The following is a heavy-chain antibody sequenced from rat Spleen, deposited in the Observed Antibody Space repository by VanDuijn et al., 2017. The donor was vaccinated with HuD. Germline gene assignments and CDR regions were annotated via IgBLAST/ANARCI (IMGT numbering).Heavy chain of an antibody. CDR2: INKDSSTI. CDR1: GFNFNDHW. J-gene: IGHJ4*01. CDR3: TRVVDYPGIRYVMDA. D-gene: IGHD1-4*01. Sequence: EVKLVESGGGLVQPGRSLKLSCAASGFNFNDHWMGWVRQAPGKGLEWIGEINKDSSTIKYLPSLKDKFTISRDNAKSTLYLQMNSLRSEETATYYCTRVVDYPGIRYVMDAWGQGASVTVSS. V-gene: IGHV4-2*01.